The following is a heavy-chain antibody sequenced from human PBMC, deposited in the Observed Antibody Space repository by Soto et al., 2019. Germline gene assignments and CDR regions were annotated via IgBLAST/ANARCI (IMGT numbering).Heavy chain of an antibody. D-gene: IGHD3-22*01. CDR3: ARGWGYDSTDYYYAY. CDR1: GGSFNRHT. Sequence: VQLVQSGAEVRKPGSSVRVSCKSSGGSFNRHTISWVRQAPGQGLEWMGGIIPIFGKANHAQKFHGRVTIIADASTSTVYMELSSRRSDDTAIYYCARGWGYDSTDYYYAYWGQGTLVIVSS. V-gene: IGHV1-69*01. CDR2: IIPIFGKA. J-gene: IGHJ4*02.